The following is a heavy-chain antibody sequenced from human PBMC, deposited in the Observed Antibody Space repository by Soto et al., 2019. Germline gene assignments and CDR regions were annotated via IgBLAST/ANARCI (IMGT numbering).Heavy chain of an antibody. CDR1: GGSISSYY. J-gene: IGHJ4*02. D-gene: IGHD3-16*02. CDR2: IYYSGST. Sequence: PSETLSLTCTVSGGSISSYYWSWIRQPPGKGLEWIGYIYYSGSTNYKPSLKSRVTISVDTSKNQFSLKLSPVTAADTAVYYCARRFVYFWGSYHYSPYFDYWGQGTLVTVSS. CDR3: ARRFVYFWGSYHYSPYFDY. V-gene: IGHV4-59*08.